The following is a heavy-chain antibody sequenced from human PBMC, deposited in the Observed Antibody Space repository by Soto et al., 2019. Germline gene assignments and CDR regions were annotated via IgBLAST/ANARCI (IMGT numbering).Heavy chain of an antibody. J-gene: IGHJ4*02. V-gene: IGHV3-30*18. CDR3: AKDHFGYSSGWAAFDY. D-gene: IGHD6-19*01. CDR1: GFTFSSYG. Sequence: QVQLVESGGGVVQPGRSLRLSCAASGFTFSSYGMHWVRQAPGKGLEWVAVISYDGSNKYYADSVKGRFTISRDNSKNTLYLEMNSLRAEDTAVYYCAKDHFGYSSGWAAFDYCGQGTLVTVSS. CDR2: ISYDGSNK.